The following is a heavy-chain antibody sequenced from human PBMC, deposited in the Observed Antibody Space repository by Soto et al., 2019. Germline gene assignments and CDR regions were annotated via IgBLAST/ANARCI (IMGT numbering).Heavy chain of an antibody. CDR2: INPNRGAT. Sequence: QVQLVQSGAEVKKPGASVKISCKASGYTFIDYSIHWVRQAPGQGLEWMGWINPNRGATNYAQKFQGRVTMTRDTSCSTAYMERSRLRADDTAVDYGAREKPDDTALDSWGQGTMVTVSS. V-gene: IGHV1-2*02. J-gene: IGHJ3*02. CDR1: GYTFIDYS. CDR3: AREKPDDTALDS. D-gene: IGHD1-1*01.